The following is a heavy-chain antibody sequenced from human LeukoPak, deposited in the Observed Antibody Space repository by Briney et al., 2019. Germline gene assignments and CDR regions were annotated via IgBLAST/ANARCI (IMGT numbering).Heavy chain of an antibody. CDR2: IKQDGSEK. Sequence: PGGSLRLSCAASGFTFSSYWMSWVRQAPGKGLEWVANIKQDGSEKYYVDSVKGRFTISRDNTKNSLYLQMNSLRAEDTAVYYCARDRPLHYYDSSGYPPAGAFDIWGQGTMVTVSS. V-gene: IGHV3-7*03. CDR1: GFTFSSYW. D-gene: IGHD3-22*01. J-gene: IGHJ3*02. CDR3: ARDRPLHYYDSSGYPPAGAFDI.